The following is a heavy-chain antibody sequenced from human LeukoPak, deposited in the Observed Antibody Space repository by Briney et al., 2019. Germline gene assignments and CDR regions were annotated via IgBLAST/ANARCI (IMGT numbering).Heavy chain of an antibody. Sequence: GGSLRLSCAASGFTFSSYAMHWVRQAPGKGLEWVSVIYSGGNTYYADSVKGRFTISRDNSKNTLYLQMNSLRAEDTAVYYCVGDYYDSSGFFRPYWGQGTLVTVSS. CDR2: IYSGGNT. D-gene: IGHD3-22*01. CDR3: VGDYYDSSGFFRPY. J-gene: IGHJ4*02. CDR1: GFTFSSYA. V-gene: IGHV3-53*01.